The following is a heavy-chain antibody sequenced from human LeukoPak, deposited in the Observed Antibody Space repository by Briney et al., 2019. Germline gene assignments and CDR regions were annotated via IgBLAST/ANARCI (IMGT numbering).Heavy chain of an antibody. CDR3: ARDSDSSGYYYRGYFDY. J-gene: IGHJ4*02. CDR1: GFTFSSYG. Sequence: GRSLRLSCAASGFTFSSYGMHWVRQAPGKGLEWVAVIWYDGSNKYYADSVKGRFTISRDNSKNKLYLQMNSLRAEDTDVYYCARDSDSSGYYYRGYFDYWGQGTLVTVSS. CDR2: IWYDGSNK. D-gene: IGHD3-22*01. V-gene: IGHV3-33*01.